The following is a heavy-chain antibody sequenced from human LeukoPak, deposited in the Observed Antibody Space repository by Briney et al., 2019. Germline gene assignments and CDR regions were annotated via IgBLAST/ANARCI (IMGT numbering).Heavy chain of an antibody. CDR2: ISYDGSNK. J-gene: IGHJ3*02. V-gene: IGHV3-30-3*01. CDR3: EGSYPHDAFDI. Sequence: GGSLRLSCAASGFTFSSYAMHWVRQAPGKGLEWVAVISYDGSNKYYADSVKGRFTISRDNSKNTLYLQMNSLRAEDTAVYYCEGSYPHDAFDIWGQGTMVTVSS. D-gene: IGHD1-26*01. CDR1: GFTFSSYA.